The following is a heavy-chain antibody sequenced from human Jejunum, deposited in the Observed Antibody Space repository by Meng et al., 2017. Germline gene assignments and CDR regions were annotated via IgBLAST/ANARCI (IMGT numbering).Heavy chain of an antibody. CDR2: MLYSGTT. J-gene: IGHJ3*02. Sequence: QVPVQASGPGLVKPSAPTSLPVTVSGFSMSNLNFFWAWVRQPPGKGLEWIGGMLYSGTTFNNTYMKSRVSMSVDTSKNQFSLRLSSVTAADTAVYYCARVVRGWFDAYDIWGQGTMVTVSS. CDR3: ARVVRGWFDAYDI. CDR1: GFSMSNLNFF. V-gene: IGHV4-39*07. D-gene: IGHD3-10*01.